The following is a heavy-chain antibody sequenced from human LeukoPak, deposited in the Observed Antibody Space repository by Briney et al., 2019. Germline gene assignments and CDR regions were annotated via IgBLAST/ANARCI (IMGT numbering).Heavy chain of an antibody. V-gene: IGHV3-53*01. J-gene: IGHJ4*02. Sequence: PGGSLRLSCAASGFTVSSNYMSWVRQAPGKGLEWVSVIYSGGSTYYTDSVKGRFAISRDNSKNTLYLQMNSLRAEDTAVYYCARDYGGYFDYWGQGTLVTVSS. CDR2: IYSGGST. CDR3: ARDYGGYFDY. D-gene: IGHD4-23*01. CDR1: GFTVSSNY.